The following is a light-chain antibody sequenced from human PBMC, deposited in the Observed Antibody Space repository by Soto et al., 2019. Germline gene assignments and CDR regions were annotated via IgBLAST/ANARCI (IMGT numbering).Light chain of an antibody. Sequence: EIVMTQSPDTLSVSPGESATLSCRARQNVGSNVAWYQQRPGQAPRLLIHGTSTRAADIPARFSGSVSGTEFTLTINSLQPEDFVIYYCQQYNNWPPMSTFGQGTKLEMK. J-gene: IGKJ2*01. V-gene: IGKV3-15*01. CDR3: QQYNNWPPMST. CDR1: QNVGSN. CDR2: GTS.